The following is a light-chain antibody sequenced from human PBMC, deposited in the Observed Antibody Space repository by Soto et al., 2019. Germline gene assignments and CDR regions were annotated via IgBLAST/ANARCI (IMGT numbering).Light chain of an antibody. J-gene: IGLJ2*01. CDR2: EDT. CDR3: CSSAGDTLVV. CDR1: SSDVGSYNN. V-gene: IGLV2-23*01. Sequence: QSALTQPASVSGSPGQSITISCTGTSSDVGSYNNVSWYQQHPGKAPKLMIFEDTERPSGVSHRFSASKSGNTAYLSISGLQAEDEAYYYCCSSAGDTLVVFGGGTKVTVL.